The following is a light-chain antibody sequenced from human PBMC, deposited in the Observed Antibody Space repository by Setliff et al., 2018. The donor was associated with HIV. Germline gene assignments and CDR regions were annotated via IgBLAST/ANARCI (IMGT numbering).Light chain of an antibody. J-gene: IGLJ1*01. Sequence: SVLTQPASVSGSPGQSITISRTGTSSGVGGYNYVSWYQQHPGKAPKLMIYDVTNRPSGVSNRFSGSNSGNTASLTISGLQAEDEADYYCSSYTSNNSGVFGTGTKVTVL. CDR2: DVT. V-gene: IGLV2-14*03. CDR3: SSYTSNNSGV. CDR1: SSGVGGYNY.